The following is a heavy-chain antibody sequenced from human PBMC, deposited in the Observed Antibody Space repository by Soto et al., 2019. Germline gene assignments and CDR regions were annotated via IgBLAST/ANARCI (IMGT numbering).Heavy chain of an antibody. CDR3: AREYPNRWERSGEFDY. V-gene: IGHV3-30-3*01. J-gene: IGHJ4*02. Sequence: QVQLVESGGGVVQPGRSLRLSCAASGFTFSSYAMHWVRQAPGKGLEWVAVISYDGSNKYDADSVKGPFTISRDNSKNTLYLQMNSLRAEATAVYYCAREYPNRWERSGEFDYWGQGTLVTVSS. CDR2: ISYDGSNK. CDR1: GFTFSSYA. D-gene: IGHD1-26*01.